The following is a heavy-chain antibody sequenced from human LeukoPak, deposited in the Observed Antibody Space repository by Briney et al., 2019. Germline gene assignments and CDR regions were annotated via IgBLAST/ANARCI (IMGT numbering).Heavy chain of an antibody. Sequence: SVKVPCKASGYTFTSYGISWVRQAPGQGLEWMGRIIPILGIANYAQKFQGRVTIHADKSTSPAYMERSSLRSEDTAVYYCAGDCSSTSCFSSDFDYWGQGTLVTVSS. CDR2: IIPILGIA. CDR3: AGDCSSTSCFSSDFDY. J-gene: IGHJ4*02. D-gene: IGHD2-2*01. V-gene: IGHV1-69*04. CDR1: GYTFTSYG.